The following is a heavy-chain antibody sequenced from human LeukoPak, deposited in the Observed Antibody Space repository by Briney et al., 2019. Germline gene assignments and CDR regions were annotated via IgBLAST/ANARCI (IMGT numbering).Heavy chain of an antibody. Sequence: GGSLRLSCAASGFTFSSYAMSWVRQAPGKGLEWVSAISGSGGSTYYADSVKGRFTISRDNAKNSLYLQMNSLRAEDTAFYYCAREKGLERRYSYWGQGTLVTVSS. CDR1: GFTFSSYA. CDR2: ISGSGGST. D-gene: IGHD1-1*01. CDR3: AREKGLERRYSY. J-gene: IGHJ4*02. V-gene: IGHV3-23*01.